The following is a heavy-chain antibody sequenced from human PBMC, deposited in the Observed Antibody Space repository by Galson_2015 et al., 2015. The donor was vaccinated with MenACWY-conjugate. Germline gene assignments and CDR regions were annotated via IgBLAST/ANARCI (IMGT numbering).Heavy chain of an antibody. Sequence: SLRLSCAASGFNLNFYALNWVRQAPGKGLEWISFISLSGSTVHYADSVKGRFNISRDHAKKSLFLQMNSLRDEDTAVYFCARGQRIITYAVDGGVDAMDVWGQGTTVIVSS. CDR2: ISLSGSTV. V-gene: IGHV3-48*02. CDR3: ARGQRIITYAVDGGVDAMDV. J-gene: IGHJ6*02. D-gene: IGHD3-16*01. CDR1: GFNLNFYA.